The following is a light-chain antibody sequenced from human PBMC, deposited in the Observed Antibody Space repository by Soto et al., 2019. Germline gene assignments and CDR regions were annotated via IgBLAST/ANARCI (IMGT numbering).Light chain of an antibody. CDR3: QQFSSYPLT. CDR1: QSVSSSY. V-gene: IGKV3-20*01. J-gene: IGKJ4*01. CDR2: DAS. Sequence: EMVVTQSPATLSVSPGERATLSCRASQSVSSSYLAWYQQKPGQAPRLLIYDASSRATGIPDRFSGGGSGTDFTLTISRLEPEDFAVYYCQQFSSYPLTFGGGTKVDIK.